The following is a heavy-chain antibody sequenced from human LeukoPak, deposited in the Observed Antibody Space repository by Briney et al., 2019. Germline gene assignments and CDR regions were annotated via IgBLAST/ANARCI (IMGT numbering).Heavy chain of an antibody. Sequence: SQTLSLTCTVSGGSISGGSYYWSWIRQPAGKGLEWIGRVFTSGSTNYNPSLKSRVTISVDTSKNQFSLKLSSVTAADTAVYYCARDPYSGGYGAYYYYYMDVWGKGTTVTISS. CDR2: VFTSGST. D-gene: IGHD1-26*01. CDR1: GGSISGGSYY. J-gene: IGHJ6*03. CDR3: ARDPYSGGYGAYYYYYMDV. V-gene: IGHV4-61*02.